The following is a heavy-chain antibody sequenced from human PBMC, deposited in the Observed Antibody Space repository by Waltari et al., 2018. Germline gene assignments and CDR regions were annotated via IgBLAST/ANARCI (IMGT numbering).Heavy chain of an antibody. CDR1: GFTFSSYG. CDR2: IWYDGSNK. CDR3: ARDALDYGDYPTTMDY. Sequence: QVQLVESGGGVVQPGRSLRLSCAASGFTFSSYGMHWVRQAPGKGLEWVAVIWYDGSNKDYADSVKGRFTSARDKSKNTLYLQMNSLRAEDTAVYYCARDALDYGDYPTTMDYWGQGTLVTVSS. V-gene: IGHV3-33*01. D-gene: IGHD4-17*01. J-gene: IGHJ4*02.